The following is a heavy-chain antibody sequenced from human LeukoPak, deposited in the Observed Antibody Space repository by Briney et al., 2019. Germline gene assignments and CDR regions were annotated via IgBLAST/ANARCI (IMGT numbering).Heavy chain of an antibody. D-gene: IGHD1-26*01. CDR2: IYDSGST. Sequence: PSETLSLTCSVSGGSVSSYYWSWIRQPPGKGLEWIGYIYDSGSTNYNPSLKSRVTISVDTSKNQFSLKLSSVTAADTAVYYCAREAVGATATLDHWGQGTLVTVSS. CDR1: GGSVSSYY. J-gene: IGHJ4*02. V-gene: IGHV4-59*02. CDR3: AREAVGATATLDH.